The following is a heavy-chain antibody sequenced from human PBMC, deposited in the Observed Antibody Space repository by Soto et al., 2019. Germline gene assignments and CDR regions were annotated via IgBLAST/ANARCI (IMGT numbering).Heavy chain of an antibody. V-gene: IGHV3-30*03. J-gene: IGHJ6*02. CDR3: ATEVGSGPMDV. CDR2: ISYDGSNK. D-gene: IGHD6-19*01. CDR1: GFTFSSYG. Sequence: QVQLVESGGGVVQPGRSLRLSCAASGFTFSSYGMHWVRQAPGKGLEWVAVISYDGSNKYYADSVKGRFTISRDNSKNTRYLQMNSLRAEETAVSYCATEVGSGPMDVWGQGTTVTVSS.